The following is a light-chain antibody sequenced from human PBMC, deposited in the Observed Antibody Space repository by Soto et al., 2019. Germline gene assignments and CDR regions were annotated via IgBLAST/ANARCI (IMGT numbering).Light chain of an antibody. V-gene: IGKV1-39*01. Sequence: DIQMTQSPSSLSASVGARVTITCRASQTISSYLNWYQHTPGRAPKLLIYAASSLQGGIPSRFRGCGSRTDFTLTISSLQPEDFATFYCQQTYSTPSSWTFSKGTKVEIK. J-gene: IGKJ1*01. CDR3: QQTYSTPSSWT. CDR2: AAS. CDR1: QTISSY.